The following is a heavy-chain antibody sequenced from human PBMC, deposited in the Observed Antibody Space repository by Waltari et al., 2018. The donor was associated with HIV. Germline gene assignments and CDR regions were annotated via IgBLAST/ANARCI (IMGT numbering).Heavy chain of an antibody. CDR1: GFIVSNTS. Sequence: EVQLVESGGGLIQPGGSMRLTCAASGFIVSNTSMSWVRQAPGKGLEWVSVIYSGGSTYYADSVKGRFTISRDSSKNRVYLQMNNLRAEDTAVYYCASLSGSGYFDYWGQGTLVTVSS. CDR2: IYSGGST. J-gene: IGHJ4*02. V-gene: IGHV3-53*01. D-gene: IGHD3-10*01. CDR3: ASLSGSGYFDY.